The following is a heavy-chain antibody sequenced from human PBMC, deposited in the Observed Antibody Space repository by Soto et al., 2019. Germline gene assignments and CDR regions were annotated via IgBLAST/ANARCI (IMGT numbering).Heavy chain of an antibody. CDR2: IYHSGST. J-gene: IGHJ4*02. D-gene: IGHD5-18*01. Sequence: SETLSLTCTVSGGSISSGDYYWSWIRQPPGKGLEWIGYIYHSGSTNYNPSLKSRVTISVDTSNNQFSLKLSSVTAADTAVYYCARGIGYNYGYFDYWGQGTLVTVSS. V-gene: IGHV4-30-4*01. CDR1: GGSISSGDYY. CDR3: ARGIGYNYGYFDY.